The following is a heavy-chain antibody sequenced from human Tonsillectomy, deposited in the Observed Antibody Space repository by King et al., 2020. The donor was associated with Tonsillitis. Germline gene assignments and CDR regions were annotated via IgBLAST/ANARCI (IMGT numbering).Heavy chain of an antibody. V-gene: IGHV3-30*04. D-gene: IGHD4-17*01. CDR2: ISYDGSNK. J-gene: IGHJ4*02. CDR1: GFTFGSFS. Sequence: VQLVESGGGVVQPGRSLRLSCAAFGFTFGSFSMHWVRQAPGKGLEWVTLISYDGSNKYYADSVKGRFTISRDNSQNTLYLQMNSLRAEDTAVYYCARDYGDYAYDYWGQGTLVTVSS. CDR3: ARDYGDYAYDY.